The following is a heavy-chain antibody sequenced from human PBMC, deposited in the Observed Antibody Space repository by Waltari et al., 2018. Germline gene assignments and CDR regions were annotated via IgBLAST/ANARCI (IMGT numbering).Heavy chain of an antibody. V-gene: IGHV1-24*01. CDR1: GSTPTELS. J-gene: IGHJ3*02. CDR3: ATNYYDSSGYYSDAFDI. D-gene: IGHD3-22*01. CDR2: FDPEDGET. Sequence: QVQLVQPGAEVKKPGASVKVSCKVSGSTPTELSMHWGRQAPGKGLEWMGGFDPEDGETIYAQKFQGRVTMTGDTSTDTAYMELSSLRSEDTAVYYCATNYYDSSGYYSDAFDIWGQGTMVTVSS.